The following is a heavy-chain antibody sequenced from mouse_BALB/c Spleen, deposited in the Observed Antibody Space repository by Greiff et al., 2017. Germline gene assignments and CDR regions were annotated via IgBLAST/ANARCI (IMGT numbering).Heavy chain of an antibody. V-gene: IGHV5-17*02. CDR2: ISSGSSTI. D-gene: IGHD1-1*01. Sequence: EVNVVESGGGLVQPGGSRKLSCAASGFTFSSFGMHWVRQAPEKGLEWVAYISSGSSTIYYADTVKGRFTISRDNPKNTLFLQMTSLRSEDTAMYYCARDYYGSSLGYAMDYWGQGTSVTVSS. J-gene: IGHJ4*01. CDR1: GFTFSSFG. CDR3: ARDYYGSSLGYAMDY.